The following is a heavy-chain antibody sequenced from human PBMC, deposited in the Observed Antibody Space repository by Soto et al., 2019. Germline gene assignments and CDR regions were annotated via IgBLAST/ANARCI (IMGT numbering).Heavy chain of an antibody. D-gene: IGHD6-6*01. Sequence: ESLKISCKASGYSFTNYWIGWVRQMPGKGLEWMGILYPGDSETRYSPSFQGQVTISVDKSISTAYLQWNSLKASDTATYYCGRHLRSFRYYYYAMDVWGQGTTVTVSS. J-gene: IGHJ6*02. CDR2: LYPGDSET. CDR3: GRHLRSFRYYYYAMDV. CDR1: GYSFTNYW. V-gene: IGHV5-51*01.